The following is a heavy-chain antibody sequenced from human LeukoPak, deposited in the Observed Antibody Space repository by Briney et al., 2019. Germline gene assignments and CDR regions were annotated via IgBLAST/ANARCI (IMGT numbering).Heavy chain of an antibody. Sequence: GGSLRLSCAASGFTFSSFAMSWVRQAPGKGLEWVSVISGRGGSTLYADSVMGRFTISRDNAKNSLYLQMNSLRAEDTAVYYCARDRTAVKVLDYWGQGTLVTVSS. CDR3: ARDRTAVKVLDY. V-gene: IGHV3-23*01. CDR1: GFTFSSFA. J-gene: IGHJ4*02. D-gene: IGHD4-11*01. CDR2: ISGRGGST.